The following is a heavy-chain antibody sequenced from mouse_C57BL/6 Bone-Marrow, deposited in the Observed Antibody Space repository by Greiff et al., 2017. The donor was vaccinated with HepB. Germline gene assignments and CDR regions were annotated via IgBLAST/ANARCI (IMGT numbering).Heavy chain of an antibody. CDR3: ARIGDYDYYAMHY. D-gene: IGHD2-4*01. CDR2: IYPGSGST. J-gene: IGHJ4*01. CDR1: GYTFHSYW. V-gene: IGHV1-55*01. Sequence: VQLQQPGAELVKPGASVKMSCKASGYTFHSYWITWVKQRPGQGLEWIGDIYPGSGSTNYNEKFKSKATLTVDTSSSTAYMQLSSLTSEYSAFYYCARIGDYDYYAMHYCCHLTSSTDSS.